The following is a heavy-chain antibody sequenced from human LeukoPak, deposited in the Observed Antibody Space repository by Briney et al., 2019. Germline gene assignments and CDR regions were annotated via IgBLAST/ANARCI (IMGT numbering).Heavy chain of an antibody. CDR3: ARGRATVTFDY. CDR1: GFTFSSYA. CDR2: ISGSAGST. Sequence: GGSLRLSCAASGFTFSSYAMNWVRQAPGKGLEWVSSISGSAGSTYYADSVKGRFTISRDNAKNSLYLQMNSLRAEDTAVYYCARGRATVTFDYWGQGTLVTVSS. D-gene: IGHD4-17*01. V-gene: IGHV3-23*01. J-gene: IGHJ4*02.